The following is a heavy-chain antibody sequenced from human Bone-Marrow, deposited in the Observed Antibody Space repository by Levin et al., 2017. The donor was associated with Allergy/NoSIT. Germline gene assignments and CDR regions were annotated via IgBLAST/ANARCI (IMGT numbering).Heavy chain of an antibody. D-gene: IGHD3-10*01. J-gene: IGHJ4*02. Sequence: ASVKVSCAASGFTFISYAMTWVRQAPGKGLEWVSTITSRSGGATHYADSVKGRLTISRDNSKNTLYLQMNSLRAEDTAVYYCVKDVLSSTYYWGQGSLVTV. CDR2: ITSRSGGAT. CDR1: GFTFISYA. CDR3: VKDVLSSTYY. V-gene: IGHV3-23*01.